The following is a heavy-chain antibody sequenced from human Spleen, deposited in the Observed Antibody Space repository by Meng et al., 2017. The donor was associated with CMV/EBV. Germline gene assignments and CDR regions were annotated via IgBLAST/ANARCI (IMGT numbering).Heavy chain of an antibody. CDR1: GFTFSNYA. CDR2: ISGSGGST. J-gene: IGHJ4*02. D-gene: IGHD6-19*01. CDR3: AKEGSRQWPPTSAAYYFDY. V-gene: IGHV3-23*01. Sequence: GESLKISCAASGFTFSNYAMSWVRQAPGKGLEWVSAISGSGGSTYYADSVKGRFTISRDKSKNTLYLQMNSLRAEDTAVYYCAKEGSRQWPPTSAAYYFDYWGQGTLVTVSS.